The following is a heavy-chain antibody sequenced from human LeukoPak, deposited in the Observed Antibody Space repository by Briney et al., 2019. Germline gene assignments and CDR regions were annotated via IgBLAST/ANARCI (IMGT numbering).Heavy chain of an antibody. CDR1: GFTFDDYA. J-gene: IGHJ4*02. CDR3: AKAGAIAVAVFDFDY. CDR2: ISWNSGSI. V-gene: IGHV3-9*01. D-gene: IGHD6-19*01. Sequence: GGSLRLSCAASGFTFDDYAMHWVRQAPGKGLEWVSGISWNSGSIGYADSVKGRFTISRDNAKNSLYLQMNSLRAEDTALYYCAKAGAIAVAVFDFDYWGQGTLVTVSS.